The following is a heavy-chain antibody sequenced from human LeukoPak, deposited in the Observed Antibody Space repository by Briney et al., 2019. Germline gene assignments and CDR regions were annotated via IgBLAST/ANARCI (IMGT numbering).Heavy chain of an antibody. CDR2: IYYSGSA. Sequence: PSETLSLTCTVSGGSISSYYWSWIRQPPGKGLEWIGCIYYSGSANYNPSLKSRVTVSVDTSKNQFSLKLSSVTAADTAVYYCARHQYRSSWSPFDYWGQGTLVTVSS. D-gene: IGHD6-13*01. J-gene: IGHJ4*02. V-gene: IGHV4-59*08. CDR3: ARHQYRSSWSPFDY. CDR1: GGSISSYY.